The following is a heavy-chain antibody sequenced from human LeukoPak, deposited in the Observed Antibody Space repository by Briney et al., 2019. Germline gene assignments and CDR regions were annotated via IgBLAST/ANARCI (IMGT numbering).Heavy chain of an antibody. D-gene: IGHD3-22*01. V-gene: IGHV3-21*04. CDR2: ISSSSSYI. CDR3: ARGRVGSNYYDSSGYSVMDAFDI. CDR1: GFTFSSYS. J-gene: IGHJ3*02. Sequence: GGSLRLSCAASGFTFSSYSMNWVRQAPGKGLEWVSSISSSSSYIYYADSVKGRFTISRDNAKNSLYLQMNSLRAEDTAVYYCARGRVGSNYYDSSGYSVMDAFDIWGQGTMVTVSS.